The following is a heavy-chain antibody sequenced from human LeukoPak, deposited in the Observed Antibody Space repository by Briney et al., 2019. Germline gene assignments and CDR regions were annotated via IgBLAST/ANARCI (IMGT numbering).Heavy chain of an antibody. J-gene: IGHJ1*01. CDR3: ARAPSEIGGYYPEYFRH. CDR2: IKSDGST. Sequence: PGGSLRLSCAASGFTFSSYWMHWVRQAPGKGLVWVSRIKSDGSTNYADSAKGRFTISRDNAKNTVSLQMNSLGAEDTGVYYCARAPSEIGGYYPEYFRHWGQGTLVTVSS. V-gene: IGHV3-74*01. CDR1: GFTFSSYW. D-gene: IGHD3-22*01.